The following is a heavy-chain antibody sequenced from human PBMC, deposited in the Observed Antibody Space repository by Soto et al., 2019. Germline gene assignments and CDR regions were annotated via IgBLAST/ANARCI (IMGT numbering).Heavy chain of an antibody. CDR2: ISSGGNT. CDR1: GFTVSSNY. D-gene: IGHD6-6*01. Sequence: GGSLRLSCAASGFTVSSNYMSWVRQAPGKGLEWVSIISSGGNTYSADSVKGRFTISRDTSKNTLYIQMNSLRAEDTAVYYCARDFDSSSSSGMDVWGQGTTVTLSS. J-gene: IGHJ6*01. CDR3: ARDFDSSSSSGMDV. V-gene: IGHV3-66*01.